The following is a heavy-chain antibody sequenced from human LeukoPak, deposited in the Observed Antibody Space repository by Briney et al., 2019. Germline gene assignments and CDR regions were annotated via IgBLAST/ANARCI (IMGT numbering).Heavy chain of an antibody. CDR2: ISGSGGST. CDR3: APGSAYCGGDCLTHFDY. D-gene: IGHD2-21*02. J-gene: IGHJ4*02. V-gene: IGHV3-23*01. Sequence: PGGPLRLSCAASGFTFSSYAMSWVRQAPGKGLEWVSAISGSGGSTYYADSVKGRFTISRDNSKNTLYLQMNSLRAEDTAVYYCAPGSAYCGGDCLTHFDYWGQGTLVTVSS. CDR1: GFTFSSYA.